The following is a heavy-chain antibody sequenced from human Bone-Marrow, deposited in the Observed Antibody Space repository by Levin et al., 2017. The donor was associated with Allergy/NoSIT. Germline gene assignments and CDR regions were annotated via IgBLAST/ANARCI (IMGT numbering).Heavy chain of an antibody. CDR3: ARANWGSRDKGEYYSYGMDV. D-gene: IGHD7-27*01. V-gene: IGHV1-69*13. CDR2: IIPFFGTS. J-gene: IGHJ6*02. Sequence: ASVKVSCKAPGGTFTNYAISWVRQAPGQGLEWMGAIIPFFGTSSNPQKLQGRVTISADESTSTAYMELSSLRSEDTAVYYCARANWGSRDKGEYYSYGMDVWGQGTTVIVSS. CDR1: GGTFTNYA.